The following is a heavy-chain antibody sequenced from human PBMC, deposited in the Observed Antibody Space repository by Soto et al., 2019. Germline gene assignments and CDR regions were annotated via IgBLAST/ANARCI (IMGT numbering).Heavy chain of an antibody. V-gene: IGHV3-30*18. CDR2: ISYDGSNK. Sequence: QVQLVESGGGVVQPGRSLRLSCAASGFTFSSYGMHWVRQAPGKGLEWVAVISYDGSNKYYADSVKGRFTISRDNSKNTLYLQTNSLRAEDTAVYYCAKDLYYYDSSGYLDYWGQGTLATVSS. J-gene: IGHJ4*02. CDR1: GFTFSSYG. D-gene: IGHD3-22*01. CDR3: AKDLYYYDSSGYLDY.